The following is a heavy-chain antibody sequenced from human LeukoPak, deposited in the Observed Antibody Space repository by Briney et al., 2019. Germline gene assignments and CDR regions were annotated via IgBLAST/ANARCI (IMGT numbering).Heavy chain of an antibody. J-gene: IGHJ4*02. CDR1: GFTFSSYA. Sequence: GGSLRLSCAASGFTFSSYAMSWVRQAPGKGLEWVSAISGSGGSTYYADSVKGRFTISRDNSKNTLYLQMNSLRAEDTAVNYCAKSSTAWTTVPTFGYWGQGTLVTVSS. CDR2: ISGSGGST. CDR3: AKSSTAWTTVPTFGY. V-gene: IGHV3-23*01. D-gene: IGHD4-17*01.